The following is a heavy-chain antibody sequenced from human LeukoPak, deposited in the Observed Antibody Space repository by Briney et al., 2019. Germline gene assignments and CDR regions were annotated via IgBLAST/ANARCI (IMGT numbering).Heavy chain of an antibody. CDR3: ACGGDCNL. J-gene: IGHJ5*02. V-gene: IGHV4-59*01. Sequence: TSETLSLTCTVSGGSISSYYRSWIRQPPGKGLEWIGYIYYSGSTNYNPSLKSRVTISVDTSKNQFSLKLSSVTAADTAVYYCACGGDCNLWGQGTLVTVSS. CDR2: IYYSGST. CDR1: GGSISSYY. D-gene: IGHD2-21*02.